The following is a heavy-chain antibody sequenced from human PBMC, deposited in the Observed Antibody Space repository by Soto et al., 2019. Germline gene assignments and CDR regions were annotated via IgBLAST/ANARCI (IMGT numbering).Heavy chain of an antibody. CDR1: GGSFSMYA. V-gene: IGHV1-69*13. D-gene: IGHD4-17*01. CDR3: AREGYGDYGKPFDY. CDR2: IIPIFGTA. J-gene: IGHJ4*02. Sequence: SVKVSCKASGGSFSMYAFSCVLQAPGQWRDWMGGIIPIFGTANYAQKFQGKVTITADESTSTAHMELSSLRSEDTAVYYCAREGYGDYGKPFDYWGQGTLVTVSS.